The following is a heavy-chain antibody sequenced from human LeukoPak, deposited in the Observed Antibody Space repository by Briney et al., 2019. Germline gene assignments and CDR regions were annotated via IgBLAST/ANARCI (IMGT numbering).Heavy chain of an antibody. CDR2: IYSGGST. CDR3: ARDRLGDYDHSGYYDK. V-gene: IGHV3-53*01. Sequence: GGSLRLSCVASGFTVSSNYMSWVRQAPGKGLEWVSVIYSGGSTYYADSVKGRFTISRDNSKNTLYLQMNSLRAEDTAVYYCARDRLGDYDHSGYYDKWGQGTLVTVSS. J-gene: IGHJ4*02. D-gene: IGHD3-22*01. CDR1: GFTVSSNY.